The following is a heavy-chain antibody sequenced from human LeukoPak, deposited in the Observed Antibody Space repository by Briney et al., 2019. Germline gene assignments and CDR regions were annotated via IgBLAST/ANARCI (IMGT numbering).Heavy chain of an antibody. D-gene: IGHD2-15*01. V-gene: IGHV3-48*03. CDR1: GFMLTNYG. J-gene: IGHJ4*02. Sequence: GGSLRLSCAASGFMLTNYGMNWVRQAPGKGLEWVSYISSSGSTIYYADSVKGRFTISRDNAKNSLYLQMNSLRAEDTAVYYCARRGDCYDYWGQGTLVTVSS. CDR3: ARRGDCYDY. CDR2: ISSSGSTI.